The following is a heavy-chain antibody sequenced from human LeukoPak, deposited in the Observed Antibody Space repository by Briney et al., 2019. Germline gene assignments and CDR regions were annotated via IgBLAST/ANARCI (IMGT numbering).Heavy chain of an antibody. V-gene: IGHV3-53*01. CDR3: VRKNHDFNAAFDI. CDR1: GFTVSNNY. D-gene: IGHD1-14*01. Sequence: GGSLRLSCAASGFTVSNNYMSWVRQAPGKGLEWVSITYSDGNTNDAVSVKGRFTISRDTSQNTLSLQMNSLRAEDTAVYYCVRKNHDFNAAFDIWGQGTVVTVSS. J-gene: IGHJ3*02. CDR2: TYSDGNT.